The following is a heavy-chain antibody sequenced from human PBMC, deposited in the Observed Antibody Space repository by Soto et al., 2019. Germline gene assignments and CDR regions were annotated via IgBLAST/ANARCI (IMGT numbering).Heavy chain of an antibody. CDR3: VKDTYDTSGYWGYFGY. V-gene: IGHV3-9*01. CDR2: ISWNSGNI. CDR1: GFKFEDYA. J-gene: IGHJ4*02. D-gene: IGHD3-22*01. Sequence: EVQLVESGGGLVQPGRSLRLSCAASGFKFEDYAMFWVRQPPGRGLEWVSGISWNSGNIVYADSVKGRFTISRDNAKKSLYLQMNSLRPEDTALYYCVKDTYDTSGYWGYFGYWGQGTLVTVSS.